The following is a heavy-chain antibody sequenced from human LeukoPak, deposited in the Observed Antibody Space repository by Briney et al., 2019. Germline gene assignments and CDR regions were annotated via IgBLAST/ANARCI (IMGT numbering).Heavy chain of an antibody. CDR1: GFTFDDYA. J-gene: IGHJ4*02. Sequence: GGSLRLSCAASGFTFDDYAMHWVRQAPGKGLEWVSLISWDGGSTYYADSVKGRFTISRDNSKNSLYLQMNSLRTEDTALYYCAKGKNTGSYLSHVDYWGQGTLVTVSS. CDR2: ISWDGGST. D-gene: IGHD3-10*01. CDR3: AKGKNTGSYLSHVDY. V-gene: IGHV3-43D*03.